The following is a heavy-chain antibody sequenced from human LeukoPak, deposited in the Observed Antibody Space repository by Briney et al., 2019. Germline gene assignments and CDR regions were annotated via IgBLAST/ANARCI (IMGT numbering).Heavy chain of an antibody. CDR2: IYYSGST. D-gene: IGHD6-13*01. CDR1: GGSISSYY. Sequence: PSETLSLTCTVSGGSISSYYWSWIRQPPGKGLEWIGYIYYSGSTNYNPSLKSRVTISVDTSKNQFSLKLSSVTAADTAVYYCARGYSSSWYPVGWFDPWGQGTLVTVSS. CDR3: ARGYSSSWYPVGWFDP. J-gene: IGHJ5*02. V-gene: IGHV4-59*01.